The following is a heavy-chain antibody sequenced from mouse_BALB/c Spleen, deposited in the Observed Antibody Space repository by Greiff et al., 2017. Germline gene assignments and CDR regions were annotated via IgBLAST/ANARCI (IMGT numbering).Heavy chain of an antibody. J-gene: IGHJ4*01. CDR3: ARYYDVGYAMDY. Sequence: QVQLQQPGAALVMPGASVKMPCKAPGYTFPDYWMHWVTQRPGQGLEWIGAIDTSDSYTSYNQKFKGKATLTVDESSSTAYMQLSSLTSEESAVYYCARYYDVGYAMDYWGQGTSVTVSS. D-gene: IGHD2-4*01. V-gene: IGHV1-69*01. CDR1: GYTFPDYW. CDR2: IDTSDSYT.